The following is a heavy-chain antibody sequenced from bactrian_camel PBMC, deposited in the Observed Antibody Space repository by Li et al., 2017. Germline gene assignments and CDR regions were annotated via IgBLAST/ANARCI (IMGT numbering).Heavy chain of an antibody. CDR3: TADPRGSAAFAY. Sequence: VQLVESGGGSVQAGESLKLSCAASGYTFSNYYMSWVRQAPGKGLEWVSTVRTNDGSGTYSDAVKGRFTISFDKTSKMVTLQLNSLQSGDTARYYCTADPRGSAAFAYWGQGTQVTVS. V-gene: IGHV3S40*01. J-gene: IGHJ4*01. CDR1: GYTFSNYY. D-gene: IGHD5*01. CDR2: VRTNDGSGT.